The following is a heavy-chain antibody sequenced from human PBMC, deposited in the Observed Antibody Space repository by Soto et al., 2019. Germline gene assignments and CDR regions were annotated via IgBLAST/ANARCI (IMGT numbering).Heavy chain of an antibody. CDR1: GGSISSYY. Sequence: SETLSLTCTVSGGSISSYYWGWIRQPPGKRLEWIGYIYFSGSTNYNPSLKSRVTISVDTSKNQLSLKLSSVTAADTAVYYCARDVGTMVRGALFYYGMDVWGQGTTVTVSS. CDR2: IYFSGST. V-gene: IGHV4-59*01. J-gene: IGHJ6*02. CDR3: ARDVGTMVRGALFYYGMDV. D-gene: IGHD3-10*01.